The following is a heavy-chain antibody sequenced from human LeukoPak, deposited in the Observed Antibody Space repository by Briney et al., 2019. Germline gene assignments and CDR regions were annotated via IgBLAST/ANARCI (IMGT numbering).Heavy chain of an antibody. V-gene: IGHV4-4*07. CDR2: MYISEST. J-gene: IGHJ4*02. Sequence: PSETLSLTCTVSGGSISSDYWRWIRQPAGKEPEWIGRMYISESTNYNPSLKSRLTISVDTYKHQFSLNLTYVTAADTAVYYCARGAGPFDYWGQGTLVTVSS. CDR3: ARGAGPFDY. CDR1: GGSISSDY. D-gene: IGHD6-13*01.